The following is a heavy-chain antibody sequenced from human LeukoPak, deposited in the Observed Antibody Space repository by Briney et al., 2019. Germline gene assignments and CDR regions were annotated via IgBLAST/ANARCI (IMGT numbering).Heavy chain of an antibody. CDR2: LNHRGST. CDR1: GGSFSGYY. Sequence: SETLSLTCAVYGGSFSGYYWNWIRQPPGKGLEWIGELNHRGSTDYNPSLKSRVTISLDTSKNQFSLKLTSVTAADTAVYYCARGFYDSFDSWGQGTLVTVSS. J-gene: IGHJ4*02. D-gene: IGHD3-22*01. CDR3: ARGFYDSFDS. V-gene: IGHV4-34*01.